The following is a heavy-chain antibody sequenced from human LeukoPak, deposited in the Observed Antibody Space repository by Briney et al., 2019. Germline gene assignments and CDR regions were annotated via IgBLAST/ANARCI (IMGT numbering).Heavy chain of an antibody. CDR2: IYHSGST. CDR1: GYSISSGYY. V-gene: IGHV4-38-2*02. CDR3: AGTLYYYGSGFDY. D-gene: IGHD3-10*01. J-gene: IGHJ4*02. Sequence: SETLSLTCTVSGYSISSGYYWGWIRQPPGKGREWIGSIYHSGSTYYNPSLKSRVTISVDTSKNQFSLKLSSVTAADTAVYYCAGTLYYYGSGFDYWGQGTLVTVSS.